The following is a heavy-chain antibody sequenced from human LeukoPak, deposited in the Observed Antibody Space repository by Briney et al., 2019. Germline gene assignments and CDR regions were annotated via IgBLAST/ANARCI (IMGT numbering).Heavy chain of an antibody. CDR3: ARLSGAPVRHPIYHFDY. D-gene: IGHD2-2*02. CDR2: IYHSGST. V-gene: IGHV4-38-2*01. CDR1: GCSISNDYY. Sequence: PSETLSLTCAVSGCSISNDYYWGWGRQPPGKGLEWIGNIYHSGSTYKNPSLKSRLTMSLDTSKNQFSLKLISVTAADTAMYYCARLSGAPVRHPIYHFDYWGQGTLVTVSS. J-gene: IGHJ4*02.